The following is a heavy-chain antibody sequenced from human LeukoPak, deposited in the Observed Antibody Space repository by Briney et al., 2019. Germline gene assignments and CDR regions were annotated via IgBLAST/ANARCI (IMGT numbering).Heavy chain of an antibody. CDR3: AGFSHKGV. Sequence: GGSLRLSCAASGFIVSRKYMSWVRQAPGKGLEWVALIYSGGSTYYADFVKGRFTISRDNSKNTRYLQMSSLRAEDTAVYYCAGFSHKGVWGQGTTVTVSS. J-gene: IGHJ6*02. CDR1: GFIVSRKY. CDR2: IYSGGST. V-gene: IGHV3-66*01.